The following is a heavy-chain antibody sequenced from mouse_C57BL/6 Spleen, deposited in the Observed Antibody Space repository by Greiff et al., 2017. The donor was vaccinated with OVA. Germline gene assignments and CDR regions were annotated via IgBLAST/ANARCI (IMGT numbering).Heavy chain of an antibody. J-gene: IGHJ3*01. CDR1: GYTFTSYG. CDR3: VYYGNSAWFAY. Sequence: QVQLQQSGAELVRPGASVKLSCKASGYTFTSYGMSWVKQRTGQGLEWIGAIYPRSGSTYYNEKFKGKATLTADKSSSTAYMELRSLTSEDSAVYFCVYYGNSAWFAYWGQGTLVTVSA. D-gene: IGHD2-1*01. CDR2: IYPRSGST. V-gene: IGHV1-81*01.